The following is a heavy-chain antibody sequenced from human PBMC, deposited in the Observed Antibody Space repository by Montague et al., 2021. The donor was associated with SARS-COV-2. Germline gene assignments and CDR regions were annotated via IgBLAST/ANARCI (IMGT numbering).Heavy chain of an antibody. D-gene: IGHD1-1*01. V-gene: IGHV6-1*01. CDR3: TSGREGNYNVMDV. J-gene: IGHJ6*02. CDR2: TYYRSKWYN. CDR1: GDSVSSNSAT. Sequence: RAISGDSVSSNSATWNWVRQSPSRGLEWPGRTYYRSKWYNDYAVSVRGRVTINPDTSKNQFSLQLNSVTPEDTAIYYCTSGREGNYNVMDVWGQGTTVTVSS.